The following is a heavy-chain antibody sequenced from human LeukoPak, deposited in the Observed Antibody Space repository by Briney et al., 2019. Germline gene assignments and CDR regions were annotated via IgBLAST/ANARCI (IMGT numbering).Heavy chain of an antibody. CDR1: GFTFSSYW. CDR3: ARETDVDTPSYYGMDV. Sequence: GGSLRLSCAASGFTFSSYWMSWVRQAPGKGLEWVANIKQDGSEKYYVDSVKGQFTISRDNAKNSLYLQMNSLRAEDTAVYYCARETDVDTPSYYGMDVWGQGTTVTVSS. V-gene: IGHV3-7*03. D-gene: IGHD5-18*01. CDR2: IKQDGSEK. J-gene: IGHJ6*02.